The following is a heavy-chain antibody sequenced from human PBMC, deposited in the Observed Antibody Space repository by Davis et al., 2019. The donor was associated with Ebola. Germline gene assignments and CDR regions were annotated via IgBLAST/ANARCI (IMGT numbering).Heavy chain of an antibody. D-gene: IGHD1-26*01. CDR3: ARGGLVGAYYYYGMDV. J-gene: IGHJ6*02. CDR2: ISSSSSTI. Sequence: PGGSLRLSCAASGFTFSSYSMNWVRQAPGKGLEWVSYISSSSSTIYYADSVKGRFTISRDNAKNSLYLQMNSLRAEDTAVYYCARGGLVGAYYYYGMDVWGQGTTVTVSS. V-gene: IGHV3-48*04. CDR1: GFTFSSYS.